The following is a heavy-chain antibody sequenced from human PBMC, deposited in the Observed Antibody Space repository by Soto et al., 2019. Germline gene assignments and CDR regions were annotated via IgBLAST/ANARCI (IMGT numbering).Heavy chain of an antibody. J-gene: IGHJ3*02. CDR2: ISASSSHK. CDR1: GFDFSYYT. CDR3: ARLRSDAFDI. V-gene: IGHV3-21*02. Sequence: EVQLVESGGRLVKPGASLRLSCVASGFDFSYYTMNWVRQAPGKGLEWVSAISASSSHKYSADSVRGRFTFSRDNANNSLYLQMNNLRVEDTAVYYCARLRSDAFDIWGQGTLVTVSS. D-gene: IGHD4-17*01.